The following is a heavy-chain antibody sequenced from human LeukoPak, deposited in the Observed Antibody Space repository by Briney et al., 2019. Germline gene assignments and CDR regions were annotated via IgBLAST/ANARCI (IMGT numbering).Heavy chain of an antibody. J-gene: IGHJ6*04. CDR1: GYTFTSYD. D-gene: IGHD1-7*01. CDR3: ARGPSVAYENWKYVHV. CDR2: MNPNSGNT. V-gene: IGHV1-8*01. Sequence: ASVKVSCKASGYTFTSYDINWVRQATGQGLEWMGWMNPNSGNTGYAQKFQGRVTMTRNTSISTAYMELSSLRSEDTAVYYCARGPSVAYENWKYVHVWGKGTTVTVSS.